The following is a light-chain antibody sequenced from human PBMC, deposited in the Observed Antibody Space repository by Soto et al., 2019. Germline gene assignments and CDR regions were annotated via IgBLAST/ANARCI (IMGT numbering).Light chain of an antibody. Sequence: EIVLTQSPGTLSVSPGERATLSCRASQTISSDSLAWYQQKPGQAPSLLIYGTSSRATGIPDRFSGSGSGTDFTLTISRLEPEDSAIYYCQQYRSWTVGQGTKVEIK. J-gene: IGKJ1*01. CDR1: QTISSDS. V-gene: IGKV3-20*01. CDR3: QQYRSWT. CDR2: GTS.